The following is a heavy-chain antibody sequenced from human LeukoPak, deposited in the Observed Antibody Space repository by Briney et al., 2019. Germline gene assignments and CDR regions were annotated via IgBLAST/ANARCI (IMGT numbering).Heavy chain of an antibody. V-gene: IGHV4-39*01. CDR1: GGSISSSSYY. CDR2: IYYSGST. D-gene: IGHD3-10*01. J-gene: IGHJ5*02. Sequence: SETLSLTCTVSGGSISSSSYYWGWIRQPPGKGLEWIGSIYYSGSTYYNPSLKSRVTISVDTSKNQFSLKLSSVTAADTAVYYCARHLVLLWFGELSNNWFDPWGQGTLVTVSS. CDR3: ARHLVLLWFGELSNNWFDP.